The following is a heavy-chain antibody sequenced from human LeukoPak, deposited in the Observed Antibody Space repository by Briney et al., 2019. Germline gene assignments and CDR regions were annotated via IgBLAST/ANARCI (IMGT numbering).Heavy chain of an antibody. V-gene: IGHV4-59*01. D-gene: IGHD2-21*02. J-gene: IGHJ2*01. CDR2: IYYSGST. CDR1: GGSISSYY. Sequence: SETLSLTCTVSGGSISSYYWSWIRQPPGKGLEWIGYIYYSGSTNYNPSLKSRVTISVDTSKNQFSLKLSSVTAADTAVYYCARMFVVVTASWYFDLWGRGTLVTVSS. CDR3: ARMFVVVTASWYFDL.